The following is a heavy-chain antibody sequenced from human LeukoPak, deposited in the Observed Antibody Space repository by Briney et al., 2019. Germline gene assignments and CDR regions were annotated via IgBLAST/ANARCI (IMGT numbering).Heavy chain of an antibody. J-gene: IGHJ6*03. V-gene: IGHV4-39*07. CDR3: ARGYCSGGSCYSYYYYNYMDV. CDR2: IFYTGNT. Sequence: PSETLSLTCTVSGGSISSSIYYWGWIRQPPGKGLEWIGSIFYTGNTYYNPSLKSRVTISLDTSKNQFSLKLSSVTAADTAVYYCARGYCSGGSCYSYYYYNYMDVWGKGTTVTVSS. CDR1: GGSISSSIYY. D-gene: IGHD2-15*01.